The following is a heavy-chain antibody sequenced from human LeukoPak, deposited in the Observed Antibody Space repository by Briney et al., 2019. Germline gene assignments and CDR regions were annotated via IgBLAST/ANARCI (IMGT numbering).Heavy chain of an antibody. CDR3: AREGVVLVDAVRYYYYGMDV. J-gene: IGHJ6*02. V-gene: IGHV1-46*01. D-gene: IGHD2-8*01. Sequence: ASVKVSCKASGYNFISYYMHWVRQAPGQGLEWMGIINPSGGSTSYAPKFQDRVTMTRDTSTSTVYMELSSLKSEDTAVYYCAREGVVLVDAVRYYYYGMDVWGQGTTVTVSS. CDR2: INPSGGST. CDR1: GYNFISYY.